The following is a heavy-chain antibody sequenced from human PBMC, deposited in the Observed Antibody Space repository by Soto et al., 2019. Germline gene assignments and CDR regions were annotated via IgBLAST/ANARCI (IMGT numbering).Heavy chain of an antibody. V-gene: IGHV3-30*18. Sequence: PGGSQRLSCTASGLTLRHYGRHWVRQVPGKGLEWVAVISCDGSLKFYEDSAKGRFTISRDNSKNMVYLEMNGLRPEDTATYYCVKEADYCVSSKYDRWGRGTQVTVSS. J-gene: IGHJ4*02. CDR3: VKEADYCVSSKYDR. CDR2: ISCDGSLK. CDR1: GLTLRHYG. D-gene: IGHD3-10*01.